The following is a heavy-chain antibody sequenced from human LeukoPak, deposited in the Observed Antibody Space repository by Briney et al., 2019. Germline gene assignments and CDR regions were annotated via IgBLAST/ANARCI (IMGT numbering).Heavy chain of an antibody. Sequence: SVKVSCKASGGTFSSYAISWVRQAPGQGLEWMGRIIPILGIANYAQKFQGRVTITADKSTSTAYMELSSLRSEDTAVYYRARDYYDSSGYYEYYFDYWGQGTLVTVSS. CDR3: ARDYYDSSGYYEYYFDY. CDR1: GGTFSSYA. D-gene: IGHD3-22*01. V-gene: IGHV1-69*04. J-gene: IGHJ4*02. CDR2: IIPILGIA.